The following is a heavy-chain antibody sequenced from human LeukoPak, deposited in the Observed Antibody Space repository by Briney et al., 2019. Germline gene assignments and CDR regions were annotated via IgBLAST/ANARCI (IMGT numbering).Heavy chain of an antibody. V-gene: IGHV1-18*01. CDR2: ISAYNGNT. Sequence: ASVKVSCKASGYTFTSYGISWVRQAPGQGLEWMGWISAYNGNTNYAQKLQGRVTMTTDTSTSTAYMELSSLRSEDTAMYYCAINQAGYCGGGSCYRHEFYYMDVWGKGTSVTVSS. D-gene: IGHD2-15*01. CDR3: AINQAGYCGGGSCYRHEFYYMDV. J-gene: IGHJ6*03. CDR1: GYTFTSYG.